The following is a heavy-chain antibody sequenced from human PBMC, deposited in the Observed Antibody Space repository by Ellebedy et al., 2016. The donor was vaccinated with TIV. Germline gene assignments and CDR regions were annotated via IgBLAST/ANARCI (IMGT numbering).Heavy chain of an antibody. CDR3: ARDQGVGWFDS. CDR2: LYSGGTT. J-gene: IGHJ5*01. CDR1: GFTVSIYY. Sequence: GGSLRLXXAASGFTVSIYYMSWVRQAPGKGLEWVSILYSGGTTDYADSVKGRSTISRDNSKNTLYLQINSLRAEDTAIYYCARDQGVGWFDSWGQGTLVTVSS. V-gene: IGHV3-53*01.